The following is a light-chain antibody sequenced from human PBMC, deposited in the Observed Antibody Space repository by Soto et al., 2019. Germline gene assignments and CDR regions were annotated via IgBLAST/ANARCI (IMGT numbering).Light chain of an antibody. V-gene: IGLV2-8*01. J-gene: IGLJ2*01. CDR3: SSYAGSNNHVV. CDR1: SSDVGGYNY. CDR2: DVS. Sequence: QSALTQPPSASGSPGQSVTISCTGTSSDVGGYNYVSWYQQHPGKAPKLMIYDVSKRPSGVPDRFSGSKSGNTASLTVSGLQAEDEVDYYCSSYAGSNNHVVFGGGTKLTVL.